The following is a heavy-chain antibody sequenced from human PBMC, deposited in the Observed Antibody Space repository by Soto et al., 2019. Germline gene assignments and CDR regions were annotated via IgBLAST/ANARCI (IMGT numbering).Heavy chain of an antibody. Sequence: HGESLKISCEGSGYRFIDYYIGWVRQMPGKGLEWMGIIYPRDSDPRYSPSFQGQVTISAAESISSAYLQWSSLKASDTAIYYCARHLSGSSGRSFAFDIWGQGTMVTVSS. CDR2: IYPRDSDP. D-gene: IGHD1-26*01. V-gene: IGHV5-51*01. J-gene: IGHJ3*02. CDR1: GYRFIDYY. CDR3: ARHLSGSSGRSFAFDI.